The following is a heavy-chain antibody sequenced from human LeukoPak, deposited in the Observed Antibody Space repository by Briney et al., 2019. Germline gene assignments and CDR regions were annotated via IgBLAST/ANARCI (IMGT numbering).Heavy chain of an antibody. CDR1: GGSISNYY. V-gene: IGHV4-4*07. CDR2: IYTSGTT. D-gene: IGHD5-18*01. J-gene: IGHJ5*02. CDR3: ARVFDTAMAEGWFDP. Sequence: PSETLSLTCTVSGGSISNYYWSWIRQPAGKGLEWIGRIYTSGTTHYNPSLKSRVTMSVDTSKNQFSLNLSSVTAADTAVYYCARVFDTAMAEGWFDPWGQGTLVTVSS.